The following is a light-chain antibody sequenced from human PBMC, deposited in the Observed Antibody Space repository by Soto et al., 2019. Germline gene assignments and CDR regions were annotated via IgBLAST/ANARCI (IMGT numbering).Light chain of an antibody. J-gene: IGKJ1*01. V-gene: IGKV3-20*01. CDR3: QQYGSSSWT. CDR1: QSVGSNY. CDR2: GAS. Sequence: IGLTQSPGTLSLSPGERATLSCRASQSVGSNYLAWYQQKPGQAPRILIFGASSRATGIPDRFSGSGSGTDFTLTISSLEPEDFAVYYCQQYGSSSWTFGQGTKVEIK.